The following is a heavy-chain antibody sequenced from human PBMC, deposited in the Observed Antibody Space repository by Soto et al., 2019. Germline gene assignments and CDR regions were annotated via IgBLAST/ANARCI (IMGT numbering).Heavy chain of an antibody. CDR1: GVTVSSNY. D-gene: IGHD5-18*01. Sequence: EVQLVESGGGLVQPGGSLRLSCAASGVTVSSNYMSWVRQAPGKGLEWVSVIYSGGSTYYADSVKGRFTISRDNSKNTLEFQMNSLRAEDTAVYYCARHGYNYGGGYFDYWGPGTLVTVPS. CDR2: IYSGGST. V-gene: IGHV3-66*04. CDR3: ARHGYNYGGGYFDY. J-gene: IGHJ4*02.